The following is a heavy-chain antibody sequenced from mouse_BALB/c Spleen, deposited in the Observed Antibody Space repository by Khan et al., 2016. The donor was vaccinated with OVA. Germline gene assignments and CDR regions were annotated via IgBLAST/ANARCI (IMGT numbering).Heavy chain of an antibody. Sequence: LVESGPELKKPGETVRISCKASGYTFTTAGIQWVKKMPGKGLKWIGWINTHSGVPKYAEDFKGRFAFSLDISVSTAYLQITNLKNEDTATYFCARGGAAYYRNDGGAMDYWGQGTSVTVSS. J-gene: IGHJ4*01. CDR2: INTHSGVP. V-gene: IGHV9-4*02. D-gene: IGHD2-14*01. CDR3: ARGGAAYYRNDGGAMDY. CDR1: GYTFTTAG.